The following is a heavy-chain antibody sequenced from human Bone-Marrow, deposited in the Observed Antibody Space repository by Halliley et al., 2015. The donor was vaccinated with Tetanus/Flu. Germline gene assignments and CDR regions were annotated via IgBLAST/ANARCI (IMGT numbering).Heavy chain of an antibody. D-gene: IGHD3-10*01. CDR3: ARCVKTRSGSYFDGPRGFFDS. Sequence: QMQLVQSGAEVREPGSSVKVSCQASGGIFSTNDEEITWVRQAPGQGLEWVGGITPLFGKVQYAQKFNDRVTITADRSTSTAYLELKRLGSEDTAIYFCARCVKTRSGSYFDGPRGFFDSWGQGSLVTVSS. J-gene: IGHJ4*02. CDR1: GGIFSTND. V-gene: IGHV1-69*06. CDR2: ITPLFGKV.